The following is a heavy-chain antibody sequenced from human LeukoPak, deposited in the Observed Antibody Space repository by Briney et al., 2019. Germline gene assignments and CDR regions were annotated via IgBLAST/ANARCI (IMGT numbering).Heavy chain of an antibody. D-gene: IGHD3-16*01. V-gene: IGHV4-4*02. CDR1: GFTFSNAW. CDR3: ARRPTSIDAFDI. CDR2: IYYSGST. Sequence: GSLRLSCAASGFTFSNAWMSWVRQPPGKGLEWIGTIYYSGSTYYNPSLKSRVTISVDTSKNKFSLKLNSVTAADTAVYYCARRPTSIDAFDIWGQGTMVTVFS. J-gene: IGHJ3*02.